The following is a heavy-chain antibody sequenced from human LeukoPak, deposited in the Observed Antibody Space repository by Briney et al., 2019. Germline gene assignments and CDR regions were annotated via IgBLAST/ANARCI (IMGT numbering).Heavy chain of an antibody. V-gene: IGHV3-23*01. D-gene: IGHD3-10*01. CDR1: GFTFSGYG. J-gene: IGHJ6*03. CDR3: AREGYYGSGLYYYYYMDV. CDR2: ISGSGGST. Sequence: GGSLRLSCAASGFTFSGYGMSWVRQAPGKGLKWVSAISGSGGSTYYADSVKGRFTISRDNAKNSLYLQMNSLRAEDTAVYYCAREGYYGSGLYYYYYMDVWGKGTTVTVSS.